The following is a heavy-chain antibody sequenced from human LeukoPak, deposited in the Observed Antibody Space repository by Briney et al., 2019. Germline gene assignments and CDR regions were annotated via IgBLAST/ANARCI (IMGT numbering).Heavy chain of an antibody. V-gene: IGHV3-30*04. CDR3: ARVGNSGSYYEYYFDY. Sequence: PGRSLSLSCAPSGFTLSIYAMHSVRQAPDKGLEWGAVISYEGSNKYYAASVKGRFTISRDNSKNTLYLKMNSLRAEDTAVYYCARVGNSGSYYEYYFDYWGQGTLVTVSS. J-gene: IGHJ4*02. CDR1: GFTLSIYA. CDR2: ISYEGSNK. D-gene: IGHD1-26*01.